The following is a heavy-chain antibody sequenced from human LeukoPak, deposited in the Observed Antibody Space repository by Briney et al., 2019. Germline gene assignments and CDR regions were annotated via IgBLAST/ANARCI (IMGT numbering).Heavy chain of an antibody. CDR2: IKQDGSEK. Sequence: PGGSLRLSCAASGFTFSTHWMSWVRQAPGKGLEWVANIKQDGSEKYYVDSVKGRFTISRDNAKNSLYLQMSSLRAEDTAVYYCARRGYFDYWGQGTLVTVSS. CDR1: GFTFSTHW. J-gene: IGHJ4*02. V-gene: IGHV3-7*05. CDR3: ARRGYFDY.